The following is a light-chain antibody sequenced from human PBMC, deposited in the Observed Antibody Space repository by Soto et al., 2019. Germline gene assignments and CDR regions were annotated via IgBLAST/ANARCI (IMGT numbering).Light chain of an antibody. Sequence: IQMTQSPSFLSASVGDRVTITCRASQDIDTYLNWFHQKPGKAPRLLISDASNLQTGVPSRFSGSGSGTDFTFTISSLQPEDIGTYYCQQCDSLPLTFGGGTKVDIK. J-gene: IGKJ4*01. CDR3: QQCDSLPLT. V-gene: IGKV1-33*01. CDR2: DAS. CDR1: QDIDTY.